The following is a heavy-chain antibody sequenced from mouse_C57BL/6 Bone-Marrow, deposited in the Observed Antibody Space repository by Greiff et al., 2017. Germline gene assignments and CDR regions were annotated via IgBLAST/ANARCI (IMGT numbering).Heavy chain of an antibody. V-gene: IGHV5-4*01. D-gene: IGHD2-2*01. Sequence: EVQGVESGGGLVKPGGSLKLSCAASGFTFSSYAMSWVRQTPEKRLEWVATISDGGSYTYYPDNVKGRFTISRDNAKNNLYLQMSHLKSEDTAMYYCARGLWLLGYWYFDVWGTGTTLTVSS. CDR2: ISDGGSYT. J-gene: IGHJ1*03. CDR1: GFTFSSYA. CDR3: ARGLWLLGYWYFDV.